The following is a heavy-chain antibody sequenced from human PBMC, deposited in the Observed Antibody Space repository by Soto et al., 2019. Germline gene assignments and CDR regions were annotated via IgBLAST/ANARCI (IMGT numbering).Heavy chain of an antibody. D-gene: IGHD6-6*01. J-gene: IGHJ4*02. CDR2: ISYNGIS. V-gene: IGHV4-59*08. CDR1: SGSMNSDY. CDR3: GRHNREGMGASIAATIDS. Sequence: SETLSLTCTVSSGSMNSDYWTWIRQSPGKGLEWIGYISYNGISKHNPSLSSRVTISLHRSANQFSLRLNSVTAADTAIYYCGRHNREGMGASIAATIDSWGLGTLVTVSS.